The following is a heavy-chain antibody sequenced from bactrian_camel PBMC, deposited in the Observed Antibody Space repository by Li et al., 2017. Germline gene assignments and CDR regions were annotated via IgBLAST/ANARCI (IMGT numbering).Heavy chain of an antibody. J-gene: IGHJ4*01. Sequence: QVQLVESGGGSVQAGGSLRLSCKVSGHSRGSNCVGWYRLPPGRAPAEREGIAAIRRDGGETWYAASVKGRFTISRANAENTLYLQVNSLKTDDTAMYYCVLNYYSGSWSFVYWGQGTQVTFS. CDR1: GHSRGSNC. CDR2: IRRDGGET. CDR3: VLNYYSGSWSFVY. D-gene: IGHD3*01. V-gene: IGHV3S55*01.